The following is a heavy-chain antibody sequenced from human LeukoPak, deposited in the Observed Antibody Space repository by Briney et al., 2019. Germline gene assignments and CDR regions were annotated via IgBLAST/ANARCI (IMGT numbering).Heavy chain of an antibody. CDR3: AKLYYDILTGYSPFDY. D-gene: IGHD3-9*01. CDR2: ISGSGGST. CDR1: GFTFSSYA. Sequence: GVSLRLSCTASGFTFSSYAMSWVRQAPGKGLEWVSAISGSGGSTYYADSVKGRFTISRDNSKNTLYLQMNNLRAEDTAVYYCAKLYYDILTGYSPFDYWGQGTLVTVSS. V-gene: IGHV3-23*01. J-gene: IGHJ4*02.